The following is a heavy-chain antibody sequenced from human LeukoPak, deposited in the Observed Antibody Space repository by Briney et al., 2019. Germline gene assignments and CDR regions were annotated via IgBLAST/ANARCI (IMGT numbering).Heavy chain of an antibody. V-gene: IGHV3-30*02. CDR2: INHDGSNE. J-gene: IGHJ4*02. D-gene: IGHD6-19*01. Sequence: GSLRLSCAASGFTFNTFDMHWVRQAPGKGLEWVAFINHDGSNEFYVDSVNGRFTISRDNSKNTLYLQINRPRAEDTAVYYCTREEDFYSSGWYRPFDYWGQGTLVTVSS. CDR1: GFTFNTFD. CDR3: TREEDFYSSGWYRPFDY.